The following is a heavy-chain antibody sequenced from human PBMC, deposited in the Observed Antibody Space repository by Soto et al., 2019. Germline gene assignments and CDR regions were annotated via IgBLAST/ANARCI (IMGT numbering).Heavy chain of an antibody. Sequence: EVQLVESGGALVHPGGSLRLSCAASGFTFSTYNMNWVRQAPGKGLEWVSYLTSSGFTKYYADSVKGRFSVSRDNARNSLYLQMHSLRAEDTGVYFCLREWDYYYDYWGQGTPVTVSS. CDR1: GFTFSTYN. J-gene: IGHJ4*02. D-gene: IGHD1-26*01. CDR2: LTSSGFTK. CDR3: LREWDYYYDY. V-gene: IGHV3-48*01.